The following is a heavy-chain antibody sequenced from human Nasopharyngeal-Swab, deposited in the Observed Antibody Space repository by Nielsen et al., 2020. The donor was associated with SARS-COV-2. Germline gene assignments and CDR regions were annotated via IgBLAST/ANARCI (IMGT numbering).Heavy chain of an antibody. CDR1: GGTFSSYA. CDR3: ARGTVTTNYYYGMDV. J-gene: IGHJ6*02. CDR2: IIAIFGKA. V-gene: IGHV1-69*13. D-gene: IGHD4-17*01. Sequence: SVKVSCKASGGTFSSYAISWVRQAPGQGLEWMGGIIAIFGKANYAQKFQGRVTITADESTSTAYMELSSLRSEDTAVYYCARGTVTTNYYYGMDVWGQGTTVTVSS.